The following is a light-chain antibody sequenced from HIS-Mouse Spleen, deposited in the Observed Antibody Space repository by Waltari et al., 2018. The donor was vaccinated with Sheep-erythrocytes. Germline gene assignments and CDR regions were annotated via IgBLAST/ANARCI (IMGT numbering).Light chain of an antibody. CDR2: AAS. CDR3: LQDYNYPYT. J-gene: IGKJ2*01. V-gene: IGKV1-6*01. CDR1: QGIRND. Sequence: AIQMTQSPSSLSAPVGDRGTITCRASQGIRNDLGWYQQKPGKAPKLLIYAASSLQSGVPSRFSGSGSGTDFTLTISSLQPEDFATYYCLQDYNYPYTFGQGTKLEIK.